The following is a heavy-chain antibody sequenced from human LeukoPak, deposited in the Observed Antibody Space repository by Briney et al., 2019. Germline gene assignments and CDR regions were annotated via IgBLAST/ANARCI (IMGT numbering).Heavy chain of an antibody. J-gene: IGHJ6*03. CDR1: GGSFSGHY. V-gene: IGHV4-34*01. CDR3: ARSSSYSYGLYYYYYMDV. Sequence: SETLSLTCAVYGGSFSGHYWSWVRQPPGKGLEWIGEINDRGRTNYSPSLKSRVTISVDTSKNQFSLKLTSVTAADTAVYYCARSSSYSYGLYYYYYMDVWGKGTTVTVSS. CDR2: INDRGRT. D-gene: IGHD5-18*01.